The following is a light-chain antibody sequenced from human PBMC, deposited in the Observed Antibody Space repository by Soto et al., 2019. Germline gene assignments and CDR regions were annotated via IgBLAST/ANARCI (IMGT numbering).Light chain of an antibody. V-gene: IGLV1-40*01. Sequence: QSVLTQPPSVSGAPGQRVSLSCTGSSSNIGARYDVHWYQQLPGTAPKLLINGNSNRPSGVPDRFSGSKSGTSASLAITGLQPEDEADYYCQSYDRSLGYVVFGGGTKLTVL. CDR2: GNS. CDR1: SSNIGARYD. J-gene: IGLJ2*01. CDR3: QSYDRSLGYVV.